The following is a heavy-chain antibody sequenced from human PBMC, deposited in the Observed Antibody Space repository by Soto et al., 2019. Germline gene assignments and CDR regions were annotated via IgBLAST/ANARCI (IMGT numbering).Heavy chain of an antibody. Sequence: QVQLQESGPGLVKPSETLSLTCTVSGGSISSYYWSWIRQPPGKGLEWIGYIYYSGSTNYNPSLKSRVTLPVDTSKNQFSLKLSSVTAADTAVYYCARGGFVSSGWYSHLNWFDPWGQGTLVTVSS. D-gene: IGHD6-19*01. V-gene: IGHV4-59*01. CDR2: IYYSGST. CDR3: ARGGFVSSGWYSHLNWFDP. CDR1: GGSISSYY. J-gene: IGHJ5*02.